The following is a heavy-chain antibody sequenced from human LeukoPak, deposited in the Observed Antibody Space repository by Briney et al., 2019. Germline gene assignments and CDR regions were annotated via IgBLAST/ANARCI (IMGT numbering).Heavy chain of an antibody. D-gene: IGHD3-10*01. V-gene: IGHV3-43D*03. J-gene: IGHJ5*02. CDR1: GFTFDDYA. Sequence: PGGSLRLSCAASGFTFDDYAMHWVRQAPGKGLEWVSLISWDGGSTYYADSVKGRFTISRDNSKNSLYLQMNSLRAEDTALYYCAKGNRRYRVRGVIISGWFDPWGQGTLVTVSS. CDR2: ISWDGGST. CDR3: AKGNRRYRVRGVIISGWFDP.